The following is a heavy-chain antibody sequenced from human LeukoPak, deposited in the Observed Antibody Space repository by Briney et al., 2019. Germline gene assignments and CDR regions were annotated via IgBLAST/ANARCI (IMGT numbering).Heavy chain of an antibody. J-gene: IGHJ4*02. V-gene: IGHV7-4-1*02. Sequence: ASVKVSFKSSGYTFTSYAMNWLRQAPRQGLEWMVWINTNTGNPTYSHGFTGRFVFSLDTSVTTAYLQISSLKAEDTAVYYCVRDRIGVDYWGQGTLVTVS. CDR2: INTNTGNP. CDR3: VRDRIGVDY. D-gene: IGHD3-10*01. CDR1: GYTFTSYA.